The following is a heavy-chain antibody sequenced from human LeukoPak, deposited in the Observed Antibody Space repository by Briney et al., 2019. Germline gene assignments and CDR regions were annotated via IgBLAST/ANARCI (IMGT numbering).Heavy chain of an antibody. CDR2: IYYSGST. CDR1: GGSISSGGYY. V-gene: IGHV4-31*03. CDR3: ARGEYYYGSGSNGGLDY. J-gene: IGHJ4*02. Sequence: SETLSLTCTVSGGSISSGGYYWSWIRQHPGKGLEWIGYIYYSGSTYYNPSLKSRVTISVDTSKNQFSLKLSSVTAADTAVYYCARGEYYYGSGSNGGLDYWGQGTLVTVSS. D-gene: IGHD3-10*01.